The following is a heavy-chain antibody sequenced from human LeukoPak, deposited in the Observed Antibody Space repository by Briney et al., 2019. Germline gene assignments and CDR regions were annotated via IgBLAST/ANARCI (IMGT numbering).Heavy chain of an antibody. V-gene: IGHV3-30*01. D-gene: IGHD3-22*01. CDR1: GFTFSSYA. CDR2: ISYDGSNK. J-gene: IGHJ4*02. Sequence: GGSLRLSYAASGFTFSSYAMHWVRQAPGKGLEWVAVISYDGSNKYYADSVKGRFTISRDNSKNTLYLQMNSLRAEDTAVYYCARAHSSGHPFFDYWGQGTLVTVSS. CDR3: ARAHSSGHPFFDY.